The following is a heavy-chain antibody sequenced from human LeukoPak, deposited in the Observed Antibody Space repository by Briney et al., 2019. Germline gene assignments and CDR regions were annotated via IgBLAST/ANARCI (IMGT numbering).Heavy chain of an antibody. CDR3: ARGQGWFDP. J-gene: IGHJ5*02. Sequence: PSETLSLTCTVSGGSISSSSYYWGWIRQPPGKGLEWIGSIYHSGSTYYNPSLKSRVTISVDTSKNQFSLKLSSVTAADTAVYYCARGQGWFDPWGQGTLVTVSS. CDR1: GGSISSSSYY. CDR2: IYHSGST. V-gene: IGHV4-39*07.